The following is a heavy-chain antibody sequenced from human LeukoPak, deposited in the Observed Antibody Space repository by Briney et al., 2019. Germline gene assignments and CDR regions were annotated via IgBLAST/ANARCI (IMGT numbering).Heavy chain of an antibody. D-gene: IGHD4/OR15-4a*01. CDR2: ISGSGGST. CDR3: PKGANRLGEPRHLDY. CDR1: GFTFSSYA. V-gene: IGHV3-23*01. J-gene: IGHJ4*02. Sequence: PAGSLRLSCAASGFTFSSYAMSWVRQAPGKGLEWVSAISGSGGSTYYAASVKGRFTISRDNSKNTLYLQMSSLRAGDPVGYSCPKGANRLGEPRHLDYWGEGTLVTASS.